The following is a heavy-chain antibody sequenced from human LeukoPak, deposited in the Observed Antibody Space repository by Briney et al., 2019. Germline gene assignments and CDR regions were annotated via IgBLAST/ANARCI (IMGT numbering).Heavy chain of an antibody. D-gene: IGHD5-18*01. V-gene: IGHV3-53*01. CDR2: IYSGGST. Sequence: PGGSLRLSCAASGFTVSSNYMSWVRQAPGKGLEWVSVIYSGGSTYYADSVKGRFTISRDNSKNTLYLQMNSLRAEDTAVYYCAKTAQLWSYYFDYWGQGTLVTVSS. CDR3: AKTAQLWSYYFDY. J-gene: IGHJ4*02. CDR1: GFTVSSNY.